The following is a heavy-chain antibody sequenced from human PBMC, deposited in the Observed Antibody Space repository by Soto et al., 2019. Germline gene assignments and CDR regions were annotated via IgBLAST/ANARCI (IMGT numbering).Heavy chain of an antibody. CDR3: ARLADSGSYYNVFDY. Sequence: QVQLVQSGAEVKKPGSSVKVSCKASGGTFSSYAISWVRQAPGQGLEWMGGIIPIFGTANYAQKFQGRVTITADESTSTAYMELCSLRSEDTAVYYCARLADSGSYYNVFDYWGQGTLVTVSS. CDR1: GGTFSSYA. V-gene: IGHV1-69*01. D-gene: IGHD3-10*01. CDR2: IIPIFGTA. J-gene: IGHJ4*02.